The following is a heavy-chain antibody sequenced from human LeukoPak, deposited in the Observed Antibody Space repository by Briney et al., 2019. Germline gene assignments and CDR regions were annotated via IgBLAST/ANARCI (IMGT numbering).Heavy chain of an antibody. CDR3: TKHLRATNTYVFYGLDV. Sequence: PGGSLRLSCEVSGFSFEDYGMHWVRQAPGKGLEWVSSINYNGDKTDYADSVKGRFTVSRDNAKKSLHLQMSSLRPEDTALYYCTKHLRATNTYVFYGLDVWGPGTTVTVSS. CDR1: GFSFEDYG. CDR2: INYNGDKT. V-gene: IGHV3-9*01. D-gene: IGHD5-18*01. J-gene: IGHJ6*02.